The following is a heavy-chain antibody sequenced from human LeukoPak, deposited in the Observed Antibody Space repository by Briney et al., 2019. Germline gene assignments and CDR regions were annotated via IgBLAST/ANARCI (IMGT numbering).Heavy chain of an antibody. D-gene: IGHD4-23*01. CDR2: IYYSGST. Sequence: KPSETLSLTCTVSGSSISSSSYYWGWIRQPPGKGLEWTGSIYYSGSTYYNPSLKSRVTISVDTSKNQFSLKLSSVTAADTTVYYCARYRVVTPGDAFDIWGQGTMVTVSS. J-gene: IGHJ3*02. CDR3: ARYRVVTPGDAFDI. V-gene: IGHV4-39*07. CDR1: GSSISSSSYY.